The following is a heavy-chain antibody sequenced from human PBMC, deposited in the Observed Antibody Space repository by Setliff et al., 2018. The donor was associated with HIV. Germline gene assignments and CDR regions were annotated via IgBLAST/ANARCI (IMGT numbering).Heavy chain of an antibody. CDR1: GYTFTNYG. Sequence: ASVKVSCKASGYTFTNYGFSWVRQAPRQGLEWMGWISGCNGATNSAQKFRARVTLTTDTSTTTAYMELRSLRSDDTAVYYCARGGGYSGYDGTLDYWGQGTQVTVS. D-gene: IGHD5-12*01. CDR3: ARGGGYSGYDGTLDY. CDR2: ISGCNGAT. V-gene: IGHV1-18*01. J-gene: IGHJ4*02.